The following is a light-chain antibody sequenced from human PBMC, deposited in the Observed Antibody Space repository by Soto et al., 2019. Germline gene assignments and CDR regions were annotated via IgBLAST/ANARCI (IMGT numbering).Light chain of an antibody. Sequence: EIVLTQSPATLSLSPGERATLSCGASQSVSSSYVAWYQQNPGLAPRLLIYDASSRATGIPDRCSGSGSGTDFSLTISRLEPEDFVVYYCQQYGSSPRITFGQGTRLEIK. CDR1: QSVSSSY. CDR2: DAS. J-gene: IGKJ5*01. CDR3: QQYGSSPRIT. V-gene: IGKV3D-20*01.